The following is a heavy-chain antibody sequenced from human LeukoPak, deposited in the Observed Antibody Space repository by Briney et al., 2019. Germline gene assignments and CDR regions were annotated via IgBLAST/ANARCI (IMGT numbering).Heavy chain of an antibody. D-gene: IGHD6-25*01. CDR3: ARGSGIITGIDE. J-gene: IGHJ4*02. CDR2: IKDDGSDT. CDR1: GFTFSSHW. V-gene: IGHV3-74*01. Sequence: GGSLRLSCAASGFTFSSHWMHWVRQAPGKGLLWVSRIKDDGSDTNYADSVKGRFTISRDNAKNTLSLLMNSLRAEDTAVYYCARGSGIITGIDEWGQGTLVTVSS.